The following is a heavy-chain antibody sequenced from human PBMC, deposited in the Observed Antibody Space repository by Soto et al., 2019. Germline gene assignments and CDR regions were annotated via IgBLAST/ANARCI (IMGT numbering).Heavy chain of an antibody. Sequence: ASVKVSCKASGYTFTDYYIHWVRQAPGQGLEWVGWINPDSGGTNLAQRFQGRVTMTSDTSINTAYMELSSLRSDDTAVYYCAIRTGQLAIISEFDGDWFFEFWGRGTLVTVSS. CDR1: GYTFTDYY. D-gene: IGHD2-2*01. CDR3: AIRTGQLAIISEFDGDWFFEF. CDR2: INPDSGGT. V-gene: IGHV1-2*02. J-gene: IGHJ2*01.